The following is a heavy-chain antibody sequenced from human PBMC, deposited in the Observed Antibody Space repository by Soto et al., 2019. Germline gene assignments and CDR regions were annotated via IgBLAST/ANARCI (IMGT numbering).Heavy chain of an antibody. CDR1: GYSFTSYL. D-gene: IGHD3-3*01. J-gene: IGHJ6*03. Sequence: CKGSGYSFTSYLIGWVRQMPGKGLEWMGIIYPGDSDTRYSPSFQGQVTISADKSISTAYLQWSSLKASDTAMYYCARHPSDDFWSGLYYMDVWGKGTTVTVSS. V-gene: IGHV5-51*01. CDR2: IYPGDSDT. CDR3: ARHPSDDFWSGLYYMDV.